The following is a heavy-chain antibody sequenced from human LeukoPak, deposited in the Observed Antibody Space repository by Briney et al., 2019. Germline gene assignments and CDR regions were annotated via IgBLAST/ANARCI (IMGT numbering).Heavy chain of an antibody. V-gene: IGHV1-2*02. Sequence: ASVKVSCKASGYTFTGYYMHWVRQAPGQGLEWMGWINPNSGGTNYAQKFQGRVTMTRDTSISTAYMELSRLRSDDTAVYYCARDVDIVVVPAAPGSSSWYNWFDPWGQGTLVTVSP. CDR1: GYTFTGYY. CDR2: INPNSGGT. J-gene: IGHJ5*02. D-gene: IGHD2-2*01. CDR3: ARDVDIVVVPAAPGSSSWYNWFDP.